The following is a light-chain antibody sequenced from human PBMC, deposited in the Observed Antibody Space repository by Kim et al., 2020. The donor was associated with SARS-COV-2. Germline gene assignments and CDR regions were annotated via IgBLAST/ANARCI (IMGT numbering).Light chain of an antibody. Sequence: LSATVGDRVTIPCPASQDISNYLNWYQQKPGKAPKPLIYDASNLETGVPSRCSGSGSGTDFTFTISSLQPEDIATYYCQQYDNLPFGQGTKLEI. CDR1: QDISNY. J-gene: IGKJ2*01. V-gene: IGKV1-33*01. CDR3: QQYDNLP. CDR2: DAS.